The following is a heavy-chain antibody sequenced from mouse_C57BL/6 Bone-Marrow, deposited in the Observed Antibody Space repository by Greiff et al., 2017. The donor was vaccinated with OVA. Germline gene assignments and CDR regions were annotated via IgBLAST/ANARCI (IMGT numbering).Heavy chain of an antibody. Sequence: QVQLQQPGAELVKPGASVKMSCKASGYTFTSYWITWVKQRPGQGLEWIGDIYPGSGSTNYNEKFKSKATLTVDTSSSTAYMQLSSLTSADSAVXICARRFSSDWYFEVWGAGTTRTVSS. D-gene: IGHD1-1*01. CDR3: ARRFSSDWYFEV. J-gene: IGHJ1*01. V-gene: IGHV1-55*01. CDR1: GYTFTSYW. CDR2: IYPGSGST.